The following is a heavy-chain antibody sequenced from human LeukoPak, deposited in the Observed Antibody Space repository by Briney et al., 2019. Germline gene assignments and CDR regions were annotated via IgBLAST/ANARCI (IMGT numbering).Heavy chain of an antibody. V-gene: IGHV4-39*02. CDR1: GGSISSSSYY. Sequence: PSETLSLTCTVSGGSISSSSYYWGWIRQPPGKGLEWIGSIYYSGSTYYNPSLKSRVTISVDTSKNQFSLKLSSVTAADTAVYYCAREPGLLADYNWFDPWGQGTLVTVSS. D-gene: IGHD1-26*01. J-gene: IGHJ5*02. CDR3: AREPGLLADYNWFDP. CDR2: IYYSGST.